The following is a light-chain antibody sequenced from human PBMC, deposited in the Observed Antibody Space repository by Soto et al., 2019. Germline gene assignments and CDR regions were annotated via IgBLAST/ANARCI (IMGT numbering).Light chain of an antibody. V-gene: IGLV1-40*01. CDR3: QSYDSSLSVV. J-gene: IGLJ2*01. Sequence: QSVLTQPPSVSGVPGQRVTISCTGSSSNIGAGYDVHWYQQLPGTAPKLLIYGNSNRPSGVPDRFPGSKSGTSASLAITGLQAEDEADYYCQSYDSSLSVVFGGGTKLTVL. CDR2: GNS. CDR1: SSNIGAGYD.